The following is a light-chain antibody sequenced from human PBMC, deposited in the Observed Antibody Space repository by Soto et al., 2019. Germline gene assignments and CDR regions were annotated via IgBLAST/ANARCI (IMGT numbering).Light chain of an antibody. CDR3: QHLNSYPIT. J-gene: IGKJ5*01. CDR2: AAS. Sequence: IQVTQNHPTLSASVGDRVTITCRASQTISTWMAWYQQKPGKAPKLLIYAASTLQSGVPSRFSGSGSGTEFTLTISSLQPEDFATYYCQHLNSYPITFGQGTRLEVK. V-gene: IGKV1-9*01. CDR1: QTISTW.